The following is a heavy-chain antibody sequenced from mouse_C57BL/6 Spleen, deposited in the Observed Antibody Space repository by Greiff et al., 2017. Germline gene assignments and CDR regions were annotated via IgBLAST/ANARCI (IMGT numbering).Heavy chain of an antibody. D-gene: IGHD1-1*01. CDR3: ARRWDYGSSYWFAY. CDR1: GYTFTSYW. CDR2: IHPNSGST. Sequence: QVQLQQPGAELVKPGASVKLSCKASGYTFTSYWMHWVKQRPGQGLEWIGMIHPNSGSTNYNEKFKSKATLTVDKSSSTAYMQLSSLTSEDSAVXYCARRWDYGSSYWFAYWGQGTLVTVSA. J-gene: IGHJ3*01. V-gene: IGHV1-64*01.